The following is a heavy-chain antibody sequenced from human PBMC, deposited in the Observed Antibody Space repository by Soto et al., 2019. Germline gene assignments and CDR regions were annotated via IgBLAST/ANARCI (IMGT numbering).Heavy chain of an antibody. D-gene: IGHD4-4*01. Sequence: DVPLLESGGGLVQPGGSLILSCAASGFRFSTYDMSCVRQAPGKGLEWVSVMSCIGSGTYYADSVKGRFTISRDNSKNTLYLQMNSMKDADTAVYYCVRQAKLTTVTANVGYYYGLDVWGQGATVTVSS. CDR1: GFRFSTYD. V-gene: IGHV3-23*01. J-gene: IGHJ6*02. CDR2: MSCIGSGT. CDR3: VRQAKLTTVTANVGYYYGLDV.